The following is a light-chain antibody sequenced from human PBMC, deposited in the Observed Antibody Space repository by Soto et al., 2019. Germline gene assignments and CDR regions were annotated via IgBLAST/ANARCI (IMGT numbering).Light chain of an antibody. CDR3: QQYNAWPWT. CDR1: QSVSSN. Sequence: EMVMTQSPATLSVSPGERATLSCRASQSVSSNLAWYQVNPGQAPRLLIYGASARATGIPARFSGSGSGTEFTLTISSLQSEDFAVYYCQQYNAWPWTFGQGTKVEI. J-gene: IGKJ1*01. CDR2: GAS. V-gene: IGKV3-15*01.